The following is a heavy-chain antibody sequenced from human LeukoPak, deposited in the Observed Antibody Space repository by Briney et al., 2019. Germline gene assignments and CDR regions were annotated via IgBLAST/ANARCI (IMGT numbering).Heavy chain of an antibody. CDR2: IYYSGST. J-gene: IGHJ4*02. CDR3: ARHQGRQLADY. CDR1: GGSISSSSYY. D-gene: IGHD6-13*01. V-gene: IGHV4-39*01. Sequence: PSETLSLTCTVSGGSISSSSYYWDWIRQPRGKGLEWIGNIYYSGSTYYNPSLKSRVTISVDTSKNQFSLKLSSVTAADTAVYYCARHQGRQLADYWGQGTLVTVSS.